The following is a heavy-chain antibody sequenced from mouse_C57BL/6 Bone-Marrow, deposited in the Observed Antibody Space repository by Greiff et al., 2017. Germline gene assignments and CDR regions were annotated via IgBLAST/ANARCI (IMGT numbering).Heavy chain of an antibody. CDR1: GYTFTSYT. J-gene: IGHJ3*01. V-gene: IGHV1-4*01. Sequence: QVQLKESGAELARPGASVKMSCKASGYTFTSYTMHWVKQRPGQGLEWIGYINPSSGYTKSNQKFKDKATLTADKSSSTAYMQLSSLTSEDSAVXSCARRGGFAYWGQGTLVTVSA. CDR2: INPSSGYT. CDR3: ARRGGFAY.